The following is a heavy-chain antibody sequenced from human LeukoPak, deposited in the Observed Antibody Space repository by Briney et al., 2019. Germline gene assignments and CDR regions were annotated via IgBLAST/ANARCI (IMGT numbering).Heavy chain of an antibody. J-gene: IGHJ4*02. CDR3: ARGDPYSSSWFEYYFDY. D-gene: IGHD6-13*01. V-gene: IGHV3-66*01. Sequence: GGSLRLSCAASGFTVSSNYMGWVRQAPGKGLEWVSVIYSGGSTYYADSVKGRFTISRDNPKNTLYLQMNSLRAEDTAVYYCARGDPYSSSWFEYYFDYWGQGTLVTVSS. CDR2: IYSGGST. CDR1: GFTVSSNY.